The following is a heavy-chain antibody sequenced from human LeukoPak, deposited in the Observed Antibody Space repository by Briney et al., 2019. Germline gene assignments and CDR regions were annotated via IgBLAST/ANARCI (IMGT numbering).Heavy chain of an antibody. D-gene: IGHD3-22*01. J-gene: IGHJ4*02. CDR1: GGSISSSSYY. Sequence: SETLSLTCTVSGGSISSSSYYWGWIRQPPGKGLEWIGSIYYSGSTYYNPSLKSRVTISVDTSKNQFSLKLSSVTAADTAVYYCARGGRGYYEEFDYWGQGTLVTVSS. CDR2: IYYSGST. CDR3: ARGGRGYYEEFDY. V-gene: IGHV4-39*07.